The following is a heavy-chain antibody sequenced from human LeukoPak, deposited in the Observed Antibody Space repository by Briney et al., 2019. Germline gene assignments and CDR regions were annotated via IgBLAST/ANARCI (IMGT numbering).Heavy chain of an antibody. J-gene: IGHJ4*02. V-gene: IGHV4-59*01. CDR1: GGSRSSFY. D-gene: IGHD3-16*01. CDR3: AKLGSPRAF. CDR2: VYYFGNT. Sequence: PSGTLSLTCSVSGGSRSSFYWSWIRQPPGKGLEWIGYVYYFGNTDYNPSLKSRVTISADTSKNQFSLDLRSVTAADTAVYYCAKLGSPRAFWGQGILVRVSS.